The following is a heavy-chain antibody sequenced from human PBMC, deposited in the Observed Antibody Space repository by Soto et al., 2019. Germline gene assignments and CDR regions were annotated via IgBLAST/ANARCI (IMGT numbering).Heavy chain of an antibody. D-gene: IGHD6-13*01. J-gene: IGHJ5*02. Sequence: QVQLVQSGSEVKMPGSSVKVSCKTSGGTFSRHAXXWVRQAPGQGLEWMGGIIPMFGTTNYAQKFKGRVTISADESTSTAYMELSSLRSEDAAVYYCARAAIHGXSWYFWFDPWGQGTLVTVSS. CDR1: GGTFSRHA. CDR3: ARAAIHGXSWYFWFDP. V-gene: IGHV1-69*01. CDR2: IIPMFGTT.